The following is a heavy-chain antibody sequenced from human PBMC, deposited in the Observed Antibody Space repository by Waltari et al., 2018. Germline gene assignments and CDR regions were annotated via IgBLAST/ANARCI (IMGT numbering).Heavy chain of an antibody. D-gene: IGHD2-15*01. CDR2: IIPTFGTA. CDR3: AAGGGGSFDI. V-gene: IGHV1-69*13. CDR1: GGTCSSYA. Sequence: QVQLVQSGAEVKKPGSSGKVSCNASGGTCSSYAISWLRQDPGQGLEWMGGIIPTFGTANDQLKFQGRFTITADQSTSTAYMGLSRLRSEDPAVYSCAAGGGGSFDIWGQGTMLTVSS. J-gene: IGHJ3*02.